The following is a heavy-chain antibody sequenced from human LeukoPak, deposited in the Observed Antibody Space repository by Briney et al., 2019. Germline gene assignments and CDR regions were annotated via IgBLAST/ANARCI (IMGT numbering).Heavy chain of an antibody. CDR1: GFTFSSYS. J-gene: IGHJ1*01. CDR3: ARDSFAAADSAEYFQH. CDR2: ISSSSSTI. D-gene: IGHD6-13*01. V-gene: IGHV3-48*04. Sequence: GGSLRFSCAASGFTFSSYSMNWVRQAPGKGLEWVSYISSSSSTIYYADSVKGRFTISRDNAKNSLYLQMNSLRAEDTAVYYCARDSFAAADSAEYFQHWGQGTLVTVSS.